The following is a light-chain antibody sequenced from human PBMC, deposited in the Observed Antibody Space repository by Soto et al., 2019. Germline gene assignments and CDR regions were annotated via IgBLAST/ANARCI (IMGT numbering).Light chain of an antibody. CDR1: QSLLHSNGYNY. J-gene: IGKJ1*01. Sequence: DLVMTQSPLSLPVTPGEPASISCRCSQSLLHSNGYNYLDWYLQKPGQSPQLLIYLGSNRASGVPDRFSGSGSGTDFTLKISRVEAEDVGVYYCMQALQTPRTFGQMTKVEIK. CDR2: LGS. V-gene: IGKV2-28*01. CDR3: MQALQTPRT.